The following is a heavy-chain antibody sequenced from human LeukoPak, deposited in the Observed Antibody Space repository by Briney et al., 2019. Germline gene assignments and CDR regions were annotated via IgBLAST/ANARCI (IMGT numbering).Heavy chain of an antibody. Sequence: GGSLRLSCAASGFTVSNNYMSWVRQAPGKGLEWVSVTYSGGGTYYADSVKGRFTISRDNSKNTLYLQMNSLRAEDTAVYYCARDSGGSYYTDYWGQGTLVTVSS. CDR1: GFTVSNNY. J-gene: IGHJ4*02. CDR3: ARDSGGSYYTDY. V-gene: IGHV3-66*01. D-gene: IGHD1-26*01. CDR2: TYSGGGT.